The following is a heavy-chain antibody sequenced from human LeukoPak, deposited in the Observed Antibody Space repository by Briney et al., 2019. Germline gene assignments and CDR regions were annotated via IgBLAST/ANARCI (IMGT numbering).Heavy chain of an antibody. CDR1: GFTFSSYG. CDR3: ARDIGSSWYYFDY. CDR2: IWYDGSNK. Sequence: GGSLRLSCAASGFTFSSYGMRWGRQAPGKGLEGVAVIWYDGSNKYYADSVKGRFTISRGNSKNTLYLQMNSLRAEDTAVYYCARDIGSSWYYFDYWGQGTLVTVSS. J-gene: IGHJ4*02. V-gene: IGHV3-33*01. D-gene: IGHD6-13*01.